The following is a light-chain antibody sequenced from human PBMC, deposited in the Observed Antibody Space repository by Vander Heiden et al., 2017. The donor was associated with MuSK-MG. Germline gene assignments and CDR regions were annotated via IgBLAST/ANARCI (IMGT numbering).Light chain of an antibody. CDR1: QSVSSY. Sequence: ELVLTQCPATLSLSPGERATLSCRASQSVSSYLAWYQQKPGQAPRLLIYDASNRATGIPARFSGSGSGTDFTLTISSLEPEDFAVYYCQQRSNWLFTFGPGTKVDIK. CDR3: QQRSNWLFT. V-gene: IGKV3-11*01. CDR2: DAS. J-gene: IGKJ3*01.